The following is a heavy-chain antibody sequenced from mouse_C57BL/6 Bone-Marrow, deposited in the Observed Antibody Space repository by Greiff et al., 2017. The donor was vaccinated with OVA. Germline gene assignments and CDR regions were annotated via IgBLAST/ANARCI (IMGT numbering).Heavy chain of an antibody. Sequence: LQQSGPGILQPSQTLSLTCSFSGFSLSTFGMGVGWIRQPSGKGLEWLAHIWWDDDKYYNPALKSRLTISKDTSKNQVFLKIANVDTADTATYYCARTPHYYGSSHWYFDVWGTGTTVTVSS. V-gene: IGHV8-8*01. D-gene: IGHD1-1*01. CDR3: ARTPHYYGSSHWYFDV. CDR2: IWWDDDK. CDR1: GFSLSTFGMG. J-gene: IGHJ1*03.